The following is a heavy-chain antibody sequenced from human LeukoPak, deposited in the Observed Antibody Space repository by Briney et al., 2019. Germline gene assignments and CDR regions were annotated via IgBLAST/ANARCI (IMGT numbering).Heavy chain of an antibody. CDR2: ISAYNGNT. J-gene: IGHJ5*02. CDR3: ARMRYCSGGSCYPNWFDP. D-gene: IGHD2-15*01. CDR1: GYTFTSYG. V-gene: IGHV1-18*01. Sequence: GASVKVSCKASGYTFTSYGISWVRQAPGQGLEWMGWISAYNGNTIYAQKLQGRVTMTTDTSTSTAYMELRSLRSDDTAVYYCARMRYCSGGSCYPNWFDPWGQGTLVTVSS.